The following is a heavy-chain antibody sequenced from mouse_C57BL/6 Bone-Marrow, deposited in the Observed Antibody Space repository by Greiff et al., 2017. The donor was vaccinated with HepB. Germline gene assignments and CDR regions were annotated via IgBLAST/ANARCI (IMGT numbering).Heavy chain of an antibody. CDR1: GYTFTSYG. D-gene: IGHD1-1*01. Sequence: VMLVESGAELARPGASVKLSCKASGYTFTSYGISWVKQRTGQGLEWIGEIYPRSGNTYYNEKFKGKATLTADKSSSTAYMELRSLTSEDSAVYFCARTVITTVVAPLDYWGQGTTLTVSS. CDR3: ARTVITTVVAPLDY. CDR2: IYPRSGNT. V-gene: IGHV1-81*01. J-gene: IGHJ2*01.